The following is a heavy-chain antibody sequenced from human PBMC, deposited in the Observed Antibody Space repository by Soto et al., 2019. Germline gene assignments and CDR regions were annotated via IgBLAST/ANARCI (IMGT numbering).Heavy chain of an antibody. J-gene: IGHJ6*02. D-gene: IGHD4-4*01. Sequence: GGSLRLSCKASGFTFAGYALNWVRQAPGKGLEWVAFIRSEAYGGTAEYAASARGRFTFSRDDSRSIAYLQMMSLKIEDTAVYYCISGVTSESNYHYGMDVWGQGTTVTVSS. CDR2: IRSEAYGGTA. V-gene: IGHV3-49*04. CDR1: GFTFAGYA. CDR3: ISGVTSESNYHYGMDV.